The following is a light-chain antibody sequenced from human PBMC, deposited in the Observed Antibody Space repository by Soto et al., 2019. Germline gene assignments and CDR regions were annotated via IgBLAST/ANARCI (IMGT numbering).Light chain of an antibody. V-gene: IGKV1-5*01. CDR3: QQYNSYSPYT. Sequence: DIQMTQSPSTLSASVGDRVTITCRASQSISSWLAWYQQKPGKAPKLLIYDASSLESGVPSMFSGSGSGTEFTLTISSLQPDDCAAYYCQQYNSYSPYTFGQGTKLEIK. CDR2: DAS. J-gene: IGKJ2*01. CDR1: QSISSW.